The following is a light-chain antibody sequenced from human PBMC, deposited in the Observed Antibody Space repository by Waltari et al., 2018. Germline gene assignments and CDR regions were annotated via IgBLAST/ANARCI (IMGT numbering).Light chain of an antibody. CDR1: QTISGW. CDR3: QQYDSYPLT. Sequence: DVQMTQSTSTLPASVGDRVTFICRASQTISGWLGWYQQKPVKAPKILIYTASTLESGVTSRISGSGSGTEFTLTISSLQPDDFATYYCQQYDSYPLTFGGGTKVEIK. V-gene: IGKV1-5*03. CDR2: TAS. J-gene: IGKJ4*01.